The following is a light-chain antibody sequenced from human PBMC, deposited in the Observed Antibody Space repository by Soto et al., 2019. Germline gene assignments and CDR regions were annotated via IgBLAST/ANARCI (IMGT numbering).Light chain of an antibody. CDR1: QSVLDTSNNVNY. Sequence: DIVMTQSPDSLAVSLGERATINCKSNQSVLDTSNNVNYLAWYQQKPGKAPKLLFSAASGLQSGVPSRFSGSGSGTDFTLTISSLQPEDFATYYCQQASNLTPLTFGGGTKVEIK. CDR3: QQASNLTPLT. CDR2: AAS. J-gene: IGKJ4*01. V-gene: IGKV4-1*01.